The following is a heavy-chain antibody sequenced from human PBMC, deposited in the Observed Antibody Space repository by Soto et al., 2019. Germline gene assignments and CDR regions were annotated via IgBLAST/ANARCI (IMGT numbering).Heavy chain of an antibody. Sequence: GGSLILSFLTSGFNFVNYASHWVRPAPGKGLEWVSRVSAGGDNTDYADAVKGRFTISRDNSKNTLFLQMTSLRAEDTALYYCAKVPLRPYYFDYWGPGTMVTVSS. J-gene: IGHJ4*02. CDR3: AKVPLRPYYFDY. D-gene: IGHD4-17*01. CDR2: VSAGGDNT. CDR1: GFNFVNYA. V-gene: IGHV3-23*01.